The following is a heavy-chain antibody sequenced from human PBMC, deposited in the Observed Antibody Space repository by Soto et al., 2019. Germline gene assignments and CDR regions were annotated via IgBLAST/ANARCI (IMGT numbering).Heavy chain of an antibody. Sequence: SETLSLTCTVSGGSISSSSYYWGWIRQPPGKGLEWIGSIYYSGSTYYNPSLKSRVTISVDTSKNQFSLKLSSVTAADTAVYYCARLSVGQYCSSTSCFYNWFDPWGQGTLVTVSS. J-gene: IGHJ5*02. D-gene: IGHD2-2*01. CDR2: IYYSGST. CDR3: ARLSVGQYCSSTSCFYNWFDP. V-gene: IGHV4-39*01. CDR1: GGSISSSSYY.